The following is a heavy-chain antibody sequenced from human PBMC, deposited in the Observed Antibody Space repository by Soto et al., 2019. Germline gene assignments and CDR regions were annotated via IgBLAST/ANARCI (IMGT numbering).Heavy chain of an antibody. CDR1: GYTFSSFG. CDR2: ISAYTGNT. Sequence: QVQLVQSGADVKKPGASVKVSCKASGYTFSSFGINWVRQAPGQGLEWMGWISAYTGNTNYAQKLQGRVTMPRDTSTSTAYMELRSLRSDDTAVYYCARPTDFYYYAMDVWGQGTTVTVSS. CDR3: ARPTDFYYYAMDV. V-gene: IGHV1-18*01. J-gene: IGHJ6*02.